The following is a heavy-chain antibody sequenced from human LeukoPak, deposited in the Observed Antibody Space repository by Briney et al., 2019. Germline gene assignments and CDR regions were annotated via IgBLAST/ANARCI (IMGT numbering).Heavy chain of an antibody. D-gene: IGHD5-24*01. J-gene: IGHJ4*02. CDR2: ISPNGVIT. Sequence: PGGTLRLSCAASGFTFSSHGMNWVRQAPGKGLEWVSGISPNGVITYYADSVKGRFTISRDNSKGTVYLQMNSLRPEDTAVYYCAKDDAWLQYGNWGRGTLVIVSS. CDR3: AKDDAWLQYGN. V-gene: IGHV3-23*01. CDR1: GFTFSSHG.